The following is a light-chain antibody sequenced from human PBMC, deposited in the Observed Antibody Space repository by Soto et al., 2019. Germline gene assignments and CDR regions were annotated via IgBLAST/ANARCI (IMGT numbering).Light chain of an antibody. Sequence: EIVLTQSPGTLSLSPGERATLSCRASEFIISSYLAWFQQKPGQAPRLLIYGASSRATGIPDRFSGSGSGTDFTLTISRLEPEDFAVYYCQQYGSSPLPFGPGTNVDIK. CDR1: EFIISSY. J-gene: IGKJ3*01. CDR2: GAS. CDR3: QQYGSSPLP. V-gene: IGKV3-20*01.